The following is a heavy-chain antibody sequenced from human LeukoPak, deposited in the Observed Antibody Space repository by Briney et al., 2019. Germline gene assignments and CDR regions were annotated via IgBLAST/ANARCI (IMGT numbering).Heavy chain of an antibody. CDR1: GFTFSSYG. V-gene: IGHV3-21*01. J-gene: IGHJ6*02. D-gene: IGHD3-22*01. CDR3: AILTAYNHDYSGRYGLDV. Sequence: GGSLRLSCAASGFTFSSYGMNWVRQAPGKGLEWVSSIGRTPTYIYYADSVKARFTISRDNAKDSLYLQMNSLRAEDTAVYYCAILTAYNHDYSGRYGLDVWGQGTTVTVSS. CDR2: IGRTPTYI.